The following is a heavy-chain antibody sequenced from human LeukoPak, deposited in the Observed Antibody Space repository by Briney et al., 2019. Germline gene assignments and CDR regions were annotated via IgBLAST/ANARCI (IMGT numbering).Heavy chain of an antibody. D-gene: IGHD3-3*01. CDR3: ARDRSHLRFFEWPPEGWFDP. V-gene: IGHV4-61*02. CDR1: SGSLSSGSSD. J-gene: IGHJ5*02. CDR2: IFTRGST. Sequence: SETLSLTCTVSSGSLSSGSSDWSWARQPAGRGLEWIGRIFTRGSTNNNPSLKTRATKSVDTSKIQFSLKPSSVAAADTAVYYCARDRSHLRFFEWPPEGWFDPWGQGTLVTVSS.